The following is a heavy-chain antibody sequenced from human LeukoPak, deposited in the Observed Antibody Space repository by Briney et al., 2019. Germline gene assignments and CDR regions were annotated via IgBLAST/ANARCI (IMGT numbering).Heavy chain of an antibody. Sequence: GGSLRLSCAASGFTFGNYWMHWVRHVPGKRLVWVSRINTDGSTITYTDSVKGRFTISRDNAKNKVYLQMSSLRAEDTAVYYCARGDYGDYFDYWGQGTLIIVSS. CDR2: INTDGSTI. CDR1: GFTFGNYW. CDR3: ARGDYGDYFDY. V-gene: IGHV3-74*01. J-gene: IGHJ4*02. D-gene: IGHD4-17*01.